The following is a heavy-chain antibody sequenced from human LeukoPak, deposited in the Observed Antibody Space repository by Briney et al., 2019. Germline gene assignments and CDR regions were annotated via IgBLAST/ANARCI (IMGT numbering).Heavy chain of an antibody. J-gene: IGHJ4*02. D-gene: IGHD3-22*01. CDR1: GFTFSSYG. Sequence: GGSLRLSCAASGFTFSSYGMHWVRQAPGKGLEWVAVISYDGSNKYYAGSVKGRFTISRDNSKNTLYLQMNSLRAEDTAVYYCAKAVHYYDSSGYSLFDYWGQGTLVTVSS. CDR2: ISYDGSNK. CDR3: AKAVHYYDSSGYSLFDY. V-gene: IGHV3-30*18.